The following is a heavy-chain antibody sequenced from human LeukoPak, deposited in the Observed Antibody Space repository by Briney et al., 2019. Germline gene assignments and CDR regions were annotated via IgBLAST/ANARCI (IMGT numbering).Heavy chain of an antibody. CDR1: GFTFSSYW. J-gene: IGHJ3*02. V-gene: IGHV3-74*01. CDR3: AKGFYDSTRGAFDI. CDR2: INGDGSST. D-gene: IGHD3-22*01. Sequence: GGSLRLSCAASGFTFSSYWMHWVRHAPGKGLVWVSRINGDGSSTAYADSVKGRFTISRDNAKNSLYLQMNSLRAEDMALYYCAKGFYDSTRGAFDIWGQGTMVTVSS.